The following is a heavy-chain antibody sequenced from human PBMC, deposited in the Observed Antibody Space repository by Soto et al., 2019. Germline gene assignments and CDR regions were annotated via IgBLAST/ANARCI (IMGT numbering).Heavy chain of an antibody. D-gene: IGHD5-12*01. CDR1: GGTFSGYA. J-gene: IGHJ6*02. V-gene: IGHV1-69*06. CDR2: IIPIFETT. CDR3: SREGSGYFGSGMDD. Sequence: QVQLVQSGAEVKKPGSSVKVSCKASGGTFSGYAITWVRQAPGQGLEWMGGIIPIFETTNYAQNFQGRVTMTADKSTSTAYRKLSSRRAEDTAVYYCSREGSGYFGSGMDDWGQGTTVTVSS.